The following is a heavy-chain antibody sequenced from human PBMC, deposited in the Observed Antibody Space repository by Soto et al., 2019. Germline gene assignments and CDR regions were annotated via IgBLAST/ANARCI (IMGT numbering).Heavy chain of an antibody. Sequence: QVQLVQSGAEVKKPGASVKVSCKASGYTFTSYAMHWVRQAPGQRLEWMGWINAGNGNTKYSQKFQGRVTITRDTSASTAYMEMSSLRSEDTAVYYCANSGYDLLDYWYFDLWGRGTLVTVSS. V-gene: IGHV1-3*01. CDR1: GYTFTSYA. CDR3: ANSGYDLLDYWYFDL. CDR2: INAGNGNT. D-gene: IGHD5-12*01. J-gene: IGHJ2*01.